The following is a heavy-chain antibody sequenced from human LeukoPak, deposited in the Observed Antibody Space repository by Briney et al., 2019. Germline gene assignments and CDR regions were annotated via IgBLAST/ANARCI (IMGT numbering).Heavy chain of an antibody. CDR2: IYTSGST. CDR3: ARGGGGQWLVLGGFDY. V-gene: IGHV4-4*07. Sequence: SETLSLTCTVSGGSISSCYWSWIRQPAGKGLEWIGRIYTSGSTNYNPSLKSRVTMSVDTSKNQFSLKLSSVTAADTAVYYCARGGGGQWLVLGGFDYWGQGTLVTVSS. CDR1: GGSISSCY. J-gene: IGHJ4*02. D-gene: IGHD6-19*01.